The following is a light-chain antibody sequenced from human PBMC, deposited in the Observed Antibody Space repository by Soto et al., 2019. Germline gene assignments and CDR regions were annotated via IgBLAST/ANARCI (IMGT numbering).Light chain of an antibody. V-gene: IGKV3-15*01. CDR3: QQYET. CDR1: QNVNNN. CDR2: GAS. J-gene: IGKJ1*01. Sequence: EIVMTQSPATLSVSPGERATLSCKASQNVNNNLAWYQQKPGQAPRLLIYGASTRATGIPARFSGSGSGTEFTLTISSLQSEDFAVYYCQQYETFGQGTKVDIK.